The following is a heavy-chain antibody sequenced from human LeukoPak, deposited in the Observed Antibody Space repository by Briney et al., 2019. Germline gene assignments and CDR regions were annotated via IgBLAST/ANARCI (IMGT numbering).Heavy chain of an antibody. CDR2: ISYDGSKK. CDR3: ARDFGAGWEEPKYSFDY. J-gene: IGHJ4*02. CDR1: GFTFSSYP. V-gene: IGHV3-30-3*01. D-gene: IGHD3-10*01. Sequence: PGGSLRLSCAASGFTFSSYPLHWVGQVPGKGLEWVAVISYDGSKKYYADSVKGRFTISRDNSKNTLYLQMNSLKPEDTAVYYCARDFGAGWEEPKYSFDYWGQGILVTVSS.